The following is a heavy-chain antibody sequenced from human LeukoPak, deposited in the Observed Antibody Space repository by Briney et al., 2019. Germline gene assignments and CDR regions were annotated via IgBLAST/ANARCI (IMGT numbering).Heavy chain of an antibody. D-gene: IGHD3-22*01. Sequence: GGSLRLSCAASGFTFSSYWMSWVRQAPGKGLEWVANIKQDGSEKYYVDSVKGRFTISRDNSKNTLYLQMNNLRAEDTAVYYCASGYFFDYWGQGTLVTVSS. CDR3: ASGYFFDY. CDR2: IKQDGSEK. V-gene: IGHV3-7*01. J-gene: IGHJ4*02. CDR1: GFTFSSYW.